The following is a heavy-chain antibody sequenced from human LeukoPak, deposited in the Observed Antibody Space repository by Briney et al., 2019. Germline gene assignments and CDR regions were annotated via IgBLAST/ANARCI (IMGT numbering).Heavy chain of an antibody. Sequence: PGRSLRLSCAASGFTFDDYAMHWVRQAPGKGLEWVSGISWNSGSIGYADSVKGRFTISRDNAKNSLYLQMNSLRAEDMALYYCAKSYAPFMVEASGDAFDIWGQGTMVTVSS. CDR2: ISWNSGSI. CDR1: GFTFDDYA. CDR3: AKSYAPFMVEASGDAFDI. J-gene: IGHJ3*02. V-gene: IGHV3-9*03. D-gene: IGHD2-15*01.